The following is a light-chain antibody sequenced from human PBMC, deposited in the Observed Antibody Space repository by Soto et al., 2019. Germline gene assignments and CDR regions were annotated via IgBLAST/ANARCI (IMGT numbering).Light chain of an antibody. CDR2: QDS. J-gene: IGLJ1*01. Sequence: SYELTQPPSVSVSPGQTASVTCSGAELADKYACWYQQRPGQSPVLVIYQDSKRPSGIPERFSGSNSGNTATLTSSGTQAMDEADYYCQAWDSTTDSYVFGAGTKVTVL. CDR3: QAWDSTTDSYV. V-gene: IGLV3-1*01. CDR1: ELADKY.